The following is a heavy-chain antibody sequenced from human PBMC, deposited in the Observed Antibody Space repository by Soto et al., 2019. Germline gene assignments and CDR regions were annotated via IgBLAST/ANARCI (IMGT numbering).Heavy chain of an antibody. CDR1: GGSFSGYY. CDR2: INHSGST. J-gene: IGHJ4*02. CDR3: ARGTKVEGKRFDY. D-gene: IGHD2-2*01. V-gene: IGHV4-34*01. Sequence: QVQLQQWGAGLLKPSETLSLTCAVYGGSFSGYYWSWIRQPPGKGLEWIGEINHSGSTNYNPSLNRRVTISVDTSKNQFSLKLSSVTAADTAVYYCARGTKVEGKRFDYWGQGTLVTVSS.